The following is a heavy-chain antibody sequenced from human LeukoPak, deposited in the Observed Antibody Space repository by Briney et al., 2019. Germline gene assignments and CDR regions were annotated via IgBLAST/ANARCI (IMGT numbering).Heavy chain of an antibody. CDR3: AREFWSRGSYSSAWYYQY. CDR1: GDSVSSNSAA. D-gene: IGHD6-19*01. V-gene: IGHV6-1*01. J-gene: IGHJ4*02. CDR2: TCYRSKWYN. Sequence: SQTLSLTCAISGDSVSSNSAAWNWIRQSPSRGLEWLGRTCYRSKWYNDYATSVKSRITINADTSKNQLSLQLNSVTPEDTAVYYCAREFWSRGSYSSAWYYQYWGQGTLVTVSS.